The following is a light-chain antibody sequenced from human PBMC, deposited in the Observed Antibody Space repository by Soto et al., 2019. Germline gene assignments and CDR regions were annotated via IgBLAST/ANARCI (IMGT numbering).Light chain of an antibody. Sequence: QSVLTQPASVSGSPGQSIAISCTGTSSDVGYFNHVSWYQQHPGKAPKLLIYVVTNRPSGVSDRFSGSKSGNTASLTLSGLQAEDEADYYCSSYTSTNTYVSGTGTKVTVL. J-gene: IGLJ1*01. CDR1: SSDVGYFNH. CDR2: VVT. V-gene: IGLV2-14*01. CDR3: SSYTSTNTYV.